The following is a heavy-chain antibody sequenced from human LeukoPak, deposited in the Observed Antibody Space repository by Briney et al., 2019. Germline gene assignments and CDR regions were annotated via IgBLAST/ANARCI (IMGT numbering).Heavy chain of an antibody. J-gene: IGHJ5*02. Sequence: PSQTLSLTCTVSGGSISSRDYYWGWIRQPPGKGLEWIGSIYYSGSTYYNPSLKSRVTISVDTSNNQFSLKLRSVTAADTAVYYCARVEGGWFDPWGQGTLVTVSS. CDR2: IYYSGST. V-gene: IGHV4-39*07. D-gene: IGHD3-16*01. CDR1: GGSISSRDYY. CDR3: ARVEGGWFDP.